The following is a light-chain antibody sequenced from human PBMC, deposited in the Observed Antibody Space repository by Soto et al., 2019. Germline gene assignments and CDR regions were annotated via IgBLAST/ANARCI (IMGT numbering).Light chain of an antibody. Sequence: DIQMTQSPSSLSASVGDRVTITCRASQSISNNLNWYQQKPGRAPNLLIYAASSLQSGVPSRFSGSGSGTDFTLTITSLQPEDFAIYYCQQSFQTPLTFGGGTKVDIK. CDR2: AAS. CDR3: QQSFQTPLT. CDR1: QSISNN. V-gene: IGKV1-39*01. J-gene: IGKJ4*01.